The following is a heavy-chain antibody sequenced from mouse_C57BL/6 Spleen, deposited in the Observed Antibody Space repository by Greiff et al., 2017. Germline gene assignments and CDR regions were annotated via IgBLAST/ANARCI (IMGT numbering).Heavy chain of an antibody. J-gene: IGHJ1*03. Sequence: VQLQQPGAELVKPGASVKVSCKASGYTFTSYWMHWVKQRPGQGLEWIGRIHPADSDTNYNQKFKGKATLTVDKSSSTAYMQRSSLTSEASAVYYCANPNWYAHYWYFDVWGTGTTVTVSS. CDR1: GYTFTSYW. CDR3: ANPNWYAHYWYFDV. D-gene: IGHD4-1*02. CDR2: IHPADSDT. V-gene: IGHV1-74*01.